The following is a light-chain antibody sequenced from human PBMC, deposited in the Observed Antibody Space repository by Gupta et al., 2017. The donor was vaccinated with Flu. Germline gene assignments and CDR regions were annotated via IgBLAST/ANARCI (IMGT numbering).Light chain of an antibody. CDR1: KIGSKR. V-gene: IGLV3-21*02. J-gene: IGLJ2*01. Sequence: FVLTQPPSVSVAPGQTATITCGGNKIGSKRVHWYQQRPGQAPVLVVYDDSDRPSGIPERFSGSNSGNTATLTITRVEAGDEADYFCQVWDTNSDRVVFGGGTRLTVL. CDR3: QVWDTNSDRVV. CDR2: DDS.